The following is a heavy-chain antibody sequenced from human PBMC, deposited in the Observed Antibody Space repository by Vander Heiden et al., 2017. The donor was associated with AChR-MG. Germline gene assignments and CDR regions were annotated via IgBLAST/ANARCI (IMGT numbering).Heavy chain of an antibody. D-gene: IGHD2-8*01. CDR3: AKSLYGGMDV. CDR1: GFTFSPYA. Sequence: EAQLLESGGGLVQPGGSLRLSCVASGFTFSPYAMSWVRQAPGKGLEWVSGIGGSGDRTCYADSVKGRFTISRDNSKNMFYLQMNSLRAEDTALYYCAKSLYGGMDVWGQGTTVTVSS. J-gene: IGHJ6*02. V-gene: IGHV3-23*01. CDR2: IGGSGDRT.